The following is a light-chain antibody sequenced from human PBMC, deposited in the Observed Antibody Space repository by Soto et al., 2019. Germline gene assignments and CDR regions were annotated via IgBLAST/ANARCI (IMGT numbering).Light chain of an antibody. CDR3: MQGTSWPYT. Sequence: VVMSQSPLSLPVTLGQPASISCRSSQSPVTSDGNTYVNWFHQRPGRSARRLIYKISHRDSGVPDRFSSSGSGTEFTLVIRRVEAEDVGVYYCMQGTSWPYTFGQGTKLEI. J-gene: IGKJ2*01. CDR1: QSPVTSDGNTY. CDR2: KIS. V-gene: IGKV2-30*01.